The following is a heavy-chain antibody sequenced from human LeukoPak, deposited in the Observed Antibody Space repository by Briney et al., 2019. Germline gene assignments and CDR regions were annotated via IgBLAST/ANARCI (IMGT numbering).Heavy chain of an antibody. V-gene: IGHV4-39*01. CDR2: IYYSGST. J-gene: IGHJ4*02. CDR3: ARHGRGFGESKYFDY. D-gene: IGHD3-10*01. CDR1: GGSISSSSYY. Sequence: SETLSLTCTVSGGSISSSSYYWGWIRQPPGRGLEWIGSIYYSGSTYYNPSLKSRVTISVDTSKNQFSLKLSSVTAADTAVYYCARHGRGFGESKYFDYWGQGTLVTVSS.